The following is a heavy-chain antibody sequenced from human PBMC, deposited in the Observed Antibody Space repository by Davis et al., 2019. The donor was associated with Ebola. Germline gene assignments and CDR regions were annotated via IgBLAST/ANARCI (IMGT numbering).Heavy chain of an antibody. J-gene: IGHJ5*02. CDR2: ISYSGST. Sequence: MPSETLSLTCTVSGGSISSSSYYWGWIRQPPGKGLEWIGSISYSGSTNYNPSLKSRVTISVDTSKNQFSLKLNSVTAADTAVYYCAREAPGNSDGSWGQGTLVTVSS. V-gene: IGHV4-39*07. D-gene: IGHD4-23*01. CDR3: AREAPGNSDGS. CDR1: GGSISSSSYY.